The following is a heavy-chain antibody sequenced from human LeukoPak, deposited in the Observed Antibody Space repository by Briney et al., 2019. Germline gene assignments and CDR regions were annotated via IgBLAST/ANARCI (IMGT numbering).Heavy chain of an antibody. CDR3: ARHAPVAQWLTYYYGMDV. D-gene: IGHD3-22*01. Sequence: SETLSLTCAVSGGSISSSNWWSWVRQPPGKGLEWIREIYHSGSTNYNPSLKSRVTISVDTSKNQFSLKLSSVTAADTAVYYCARHAPVAQWLTYYYGMDVWGQGTTVTVSS. CDR1: GGSISSSNW. J-gene: IGHJ6*02. V-gene: IGHV4-4*02. CDR2: IYHSGST.